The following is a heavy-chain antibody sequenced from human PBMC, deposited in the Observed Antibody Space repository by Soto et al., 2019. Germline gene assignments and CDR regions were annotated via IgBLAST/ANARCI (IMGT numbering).Heavy chain of an antibody. Sequence: FVTLSLTCPVAGGSVSSTTDYWTWIRQPPGKGLEWIGSVYYSGSAYYNPSLKSRVTISVDTSKKQFSLNLSSVTAPDTAVYYCARTQTGPTRGSFDMWGQGTLVTVSS. V-gene: IGHV4-39*01. CDR2: VYYSGSA. J-gene: IGHJ3*02. CDR1: GGSVSSTTDY. CDR3: ARTQTGPTRGSFDM. D-gene: IGHD1-26*01.